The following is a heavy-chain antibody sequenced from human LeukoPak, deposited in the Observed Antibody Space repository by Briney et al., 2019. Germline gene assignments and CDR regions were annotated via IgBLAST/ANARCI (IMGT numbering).Heavy chain of an antibody. Sequence: ASVKVSCKASGYTFTGYYMHWVRQVPGQGLEWMGRINPNSGGTNYAHKFQGRVTMTRDTSISTAYMELSRLRSDDTALYYCARGGTEASSGDYWGQGALVTVSS. J-gene: IGHJ4*02. D-gene: IGHD3-10*01. CDR3: ARGGTEASSGDY. CDR1: GYTFTGYY. CDR2: INPNSGGT. V-gene: IGHV1-2*06.